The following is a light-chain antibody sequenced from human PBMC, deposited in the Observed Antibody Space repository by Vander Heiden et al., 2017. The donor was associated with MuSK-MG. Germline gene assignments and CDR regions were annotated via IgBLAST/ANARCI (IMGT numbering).Light chain of an antibody. J-gene: IGKJ3*01. CDR3: QQTNSFPQT. CDR1: QVINSW. Sequence: DIQVTQTPSSVSASVGDSVTITCRASQVINSWLAWYQQRPGRAPTLLVYLVSRLQSGVPSRFSGSGSGTDFTLTINSLQPEDSAIYYCQQTNSFPQTFGHGTTLDVK. V-gene: IGKV1-12*01. CDR2: LVS.